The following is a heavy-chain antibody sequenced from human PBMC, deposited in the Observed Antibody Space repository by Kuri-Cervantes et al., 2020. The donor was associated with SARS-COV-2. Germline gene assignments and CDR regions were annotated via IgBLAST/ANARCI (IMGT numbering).Heavy chain of an antibody. CDR2: INHSGST. Sequence: SQTLSLTCAVYGGSFSGYYWSWIRQPPGKGLEWIGEINHSGSTNYNPSLKSRVTISVDTSKNQFSLKLSSVTAADTAVYYCARHGGYQLLLDSWGQGTLVTVSS. J-gene: IGHJ4*02. CDR3: ARHGGYQLLLDS. V-gene: IGHV4-34*01. CDR1: GGSFSGYY. D-gene: IGHD2-2*01.